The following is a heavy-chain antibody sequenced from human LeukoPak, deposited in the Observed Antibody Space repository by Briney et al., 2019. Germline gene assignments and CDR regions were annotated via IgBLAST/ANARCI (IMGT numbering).Heavy chain of an antibody. D-gene: IGHD3-10*01. Sequence: KPGGSLRLSCAASGFTFSSYSMNWVRQAPGKGLEWVSSISSSSSYIYYADSVKGRFTISRDNAKNSLYLQMNSLRAEDTAVYYCARDWVLWFGEKGAFDIWGQGTMVTISS. CDR2: ISSSSSYI. V-gene: IGHV3-21*01. J-gene: IGHJ3*02. CDR3: ARDWVLWFGEKGAFDI. CDR1: GFTFSSYS.